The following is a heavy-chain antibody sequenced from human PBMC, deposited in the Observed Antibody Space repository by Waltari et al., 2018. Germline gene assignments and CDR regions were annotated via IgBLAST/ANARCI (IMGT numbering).Heavy chain of an antibody. J-gene: IGHJ4*02. CDR3: SRQVLGYCTSAACRRLES. CDR2: IYHAGDT. Sequence: QVQLQESGPGLVKPSETLSLTCDVSGYPINSGYYWGWIWQSPGKGLEWIATIYHAGDTFYNPSLKSRVTISMDTSKNQFSLKLNSVTAADTAVYFCSRQVLGYCTSAACRRLESWGQGTLVTVSS. D-gene: IGHD2-2*03. CDR1: GYPINSGYY. V-gene: IGHV4-38-2*01.